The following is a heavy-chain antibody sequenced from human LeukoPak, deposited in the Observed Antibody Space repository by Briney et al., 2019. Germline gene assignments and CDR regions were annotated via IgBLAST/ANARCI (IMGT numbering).Heavy chain of an antibody. D-gene: IGHD1-26*01. J-gene: IGHJ4*02. V-gene: IGHV1-18*01. CDR3: ASGPEGWELLSY. CDR1: GYTFTSYG. CDR2: ISAYNGNT. Sequence: ASVKVSCKASGYTFTSYGISWVRQAPGQGLEWMGWISAYNGNTNYAQKLQGRVTMTTDTSTSTAYMELRSLRSDDTAAYYCASGPEGWELLSYWGQGTLVTVSS.